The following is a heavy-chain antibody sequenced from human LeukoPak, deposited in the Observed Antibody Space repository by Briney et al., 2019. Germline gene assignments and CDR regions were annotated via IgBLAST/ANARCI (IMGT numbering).Heavy chain of an antibody. CDR2: IGTTSSSI. D-gene: IGHD6-19*01. J-gene: IGHJ4*02. CDR1: GFTFSSYT. Sequence: GGSLRLSCAASGFTFSSYTMNWVRQAPGKGLEWVSSIGTTSSSIYYADSVKGRFTISRDYAKNSLYLQMNSLRAEDTAVYYCARGLLAVAGTDYWGQGTLVTVSS. CDR3: ARGLLAVAGTDY. V-gene: IGHV3-21*03.